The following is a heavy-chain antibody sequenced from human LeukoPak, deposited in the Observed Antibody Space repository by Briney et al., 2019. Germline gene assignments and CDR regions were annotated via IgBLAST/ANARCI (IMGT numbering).Heavy chain of an antibody. CDR2: INHSGST. D-gene: IGHD3-10*01. J-gene: IGHJ4*02. V-gene: IGHV4-34*01. Sequence: PSETLSLTCAVYGGSFSGYYWSWIRQPPGKGLEWIGEINHSGSTNYNPSLKSRVTISVDTSKNQFSLKLSSVTAADTAVYYCARHTTITMVRGAPSKAVDYWGQGTLVTVSS. CDR1: GGSFSGYY. CDR3: ARHTTITMVRGAPSKAVDY.